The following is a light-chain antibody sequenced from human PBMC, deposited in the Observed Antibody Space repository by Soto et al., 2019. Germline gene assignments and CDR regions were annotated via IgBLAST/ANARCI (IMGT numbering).Light chain of an antibody. CDR2: DAS. V-gene: IGKV1-5*01. Sequence: DIQMTQSPSTLSASVGDRVTITCRASQSISSWLAWYQQKPGKAPKLLIYDASSLERGVPSRFSGSGSGADFILTISSLQPDDFATYYCQYYSAVWAFGQGTKV. CDR1: QSISSW. J-gene: IGKJ1*01. CDR3: QYYSAVWA.